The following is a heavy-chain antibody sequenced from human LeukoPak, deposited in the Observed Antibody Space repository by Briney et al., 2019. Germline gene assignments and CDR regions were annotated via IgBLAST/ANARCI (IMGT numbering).Heavy chain of an antibody. D-gene: IGHD3-10*01. Sequence: GGSLRLSCAASGFTFSSYAMSWVRQAPGKGLEWVSGISGSGGSTYYADSVKGRFTISRDNSKNTLYLQMNSLRAEDTAVYYCAKDPNPGVLWFGELGAFDIWGQGTMVTVSS. CDR1: GFTFSSYA. J-gene: IGHJ3*02. CDR3: AKDPNPGVLWFGELGAFDI. CDR2: ISGSGGST. V-gene: IGHV3-23*01.